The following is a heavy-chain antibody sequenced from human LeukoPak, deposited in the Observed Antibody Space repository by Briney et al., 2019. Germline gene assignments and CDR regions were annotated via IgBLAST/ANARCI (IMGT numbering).Heavy chain of an antibody. CDR2: ISSSSSYI. D-gene: IGHD2-15*01. J-gene: IGHJ3*02. CDR3: ARGQGCSGGSCYLIYGDAFDI. CDR1: GFTFSSYS. Sequence: GGSLRLSCAASGFTFSSYSMNWVRQAPGKGLEWVSSISSSSSYIYYADSVKGRFTISRDNAKNTLYLQMGSLRAEDMAVYYCARGQGCSGGSCYLIYGDAFDIWGQGTMVTVSS. V-gene: IGHV3-21*01.